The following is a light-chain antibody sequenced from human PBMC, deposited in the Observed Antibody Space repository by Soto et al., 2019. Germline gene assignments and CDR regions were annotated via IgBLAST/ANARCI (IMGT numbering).Light chain of an antibody. V-gene: IGKV1-5*01. J-gene: IGKJ2*01. CDR1: QNISVW. Sequence: DIQMTQSPSTLSASVGDGVTITCRASQNISVWLAWYQQRPGKAPKFIIYDASNLKTGVSSRFSGSGSGTEFTLTIRSLQPDDFATYYCQQYDSSSPTFGQGTKLEIK. CDR3: QQYDSSSPT. CDR2: DAS.